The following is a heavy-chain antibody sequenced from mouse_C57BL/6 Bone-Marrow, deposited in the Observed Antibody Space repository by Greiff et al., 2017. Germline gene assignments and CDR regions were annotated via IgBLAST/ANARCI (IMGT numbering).Heavy chain of an antibody. V-gene: IGHV1-50*01. CDR1: GYTFTSYW. CDR3: AREGDYYGSSYVGYYFDY. J-gene: IGHJ2*01. CDR2: IDPSDSYT. Sequence: QVQLQQPGAELVKPGASVKLSCKASGYTFTSYWMQWVKQRPGQGLEWIGEIDPSDSYTNYNQKFKGKATLTVDTSSITAYMQLSSLTSEDSAVYYCAREGDYYGSSYVGYYFDYWGQGTTLTVSS. D-gene: IGHD1-1*01.